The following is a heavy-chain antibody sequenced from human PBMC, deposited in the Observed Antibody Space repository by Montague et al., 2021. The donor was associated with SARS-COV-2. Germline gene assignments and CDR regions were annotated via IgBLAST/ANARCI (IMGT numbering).Heavy chain of an antibody. Sequence: SETLSLTCTVSGDSISSSMKYWGWIRQPPGKGLEWIGIIFYSGVTYYSPSLKSRVTIFVDTSKNEFSLKLNSVTAADTAVYYCARVGCSSNVCNCFDTWGQGTLVTVSS. D-gene: IGHD2-2*01. CDR2: IFYSGVT. J-gene: IGHJ5*02. CDR1: GDSISSSMKY. CDR3: ARVGCSSNVCNCFDT. V-gene: IGHV4-39*01.